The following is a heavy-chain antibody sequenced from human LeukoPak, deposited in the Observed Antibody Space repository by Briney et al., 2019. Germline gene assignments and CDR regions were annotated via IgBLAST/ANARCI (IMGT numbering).Heavy chain of an antibody. D-gene: IGHD3-22*01. CDR3: AKSSSGYYPLGGFDY. CDR2: ISGSGGST. CDR1: GFTFNNFA. J-gene: IGHJ4*02. Sequence: PGGSLRLSCAASGFTFNNFAMTWVRQAPGKGLEWVSSISGSGGSTYYADSVKGRFTISRDNSKNTLYVQMNSLRAEDTAVYYCAKSSSGYYPLGGFDYWGQGTLVTVSS. V-gene: IGHV3-23*01.